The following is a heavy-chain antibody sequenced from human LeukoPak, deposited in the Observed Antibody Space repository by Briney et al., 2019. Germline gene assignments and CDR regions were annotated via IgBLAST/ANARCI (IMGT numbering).Heavy chain of an antibody. CDR1: GGSISSSSYY. D-gene: IGHD2-2*01. Sequence: SETLSLTCTVSGGSISSSSYYWGWIRQPPGKGLEWIGSIYYSGSTYYNPSLKSRVTISVDTSKNQFSLKLSSVTAADTAVYYCAGPLGYCSSTSCYALGDYWGQGTLVTVSS. CDR2: IYYSGST. V-gene: IGHV4-39*01. J-gene: IGHJ4*02. CDR3: AGPLGYCSSTSCYALGDY.